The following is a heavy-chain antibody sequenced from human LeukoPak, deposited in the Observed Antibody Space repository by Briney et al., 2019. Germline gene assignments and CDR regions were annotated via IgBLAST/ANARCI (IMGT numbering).Heavy chain of an antibody. D-gene: IGHD3-3*01. V-gene: IGHV3-7*01. J-gene: IGHJ6*03. Sequence: GGSLRLSCAASGFTFSSYWMSWVRQAPGKGLEWVANIKQDGSEKYYVDSVKGRFTISRDNAKNSLYLQMNSLRAEDTAVYYCARGRTFGDFWSGYYYYYYMDVWGKGTTVTVSS. CDR1: GFTFSSYW. CDR2: IKQDGSEK. CDR3: ARGRTFGDFWSGYYYYYYMDV.